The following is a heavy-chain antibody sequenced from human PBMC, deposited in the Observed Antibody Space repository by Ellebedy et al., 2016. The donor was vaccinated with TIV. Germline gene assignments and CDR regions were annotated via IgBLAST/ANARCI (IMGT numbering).Heavy chain of an antibody. V-gene: IGHV3-7*01. CDR1: GFTFSSYW. D-gene: IGHD5-18*01. Sequence: GESLKISXAASGFTFSSYWMSWVRQAPGKGLEWVANIKQDGSEKYYVDSVKGRFTLPRDNAKNSLYLQMNSLRAEDTAVYYCARARYSYAFSFLDYWGQGTLVTVSS. CDR2: IKQDGSEK. J-gene: IGHJ4*02. CDR3: ARARYSYAFSFLDY.